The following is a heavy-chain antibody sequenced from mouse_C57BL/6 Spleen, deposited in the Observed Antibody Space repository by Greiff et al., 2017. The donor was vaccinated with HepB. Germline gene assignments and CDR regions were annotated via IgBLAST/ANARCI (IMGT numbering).Heavy chain of an antibody. D-gene: IGHD1-1*01. Sequence: EVKVVESGGGLVKPGGSLKLSCAASGFTFSDYGMHWVRQAPEKGLEWVAYISSGSSTIYYADTVKGRFTISRDNAKNTLFLQMTSLRSEDTAMYYCARNYYYGSSLDYWGQGTTLTVSS. CDR1: GFTFSDYG. J-gene: IGHJ2*01. V-gene: IGHV5-17*01. CDR3: ARNYYYGSSLDY. CDR2: ISSGSSTI.